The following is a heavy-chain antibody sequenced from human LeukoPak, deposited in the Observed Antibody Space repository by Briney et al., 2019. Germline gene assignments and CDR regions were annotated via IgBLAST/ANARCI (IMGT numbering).Heavy chain of an antibody. D-gene: IGHD3-10*01. CDR3: ARGSYGSRGYNTRGYYYYYMDV. CDR2: IKQDGSEK. J-gene: IGHJ6*03. V-gene: IGHV3-7*01. CDR1: GFTFSSYW. Sequence: GGSLRLSCAASGFTFSSYWMSWVRQAPGKGLEWVANIKQDGSEKYYVDSVKGRFTISRDNAKNSVYLQMSSLRGGDTAVYYCARGSYGSRGYNTRGYYYYYMDVWGKGTTVTISS.